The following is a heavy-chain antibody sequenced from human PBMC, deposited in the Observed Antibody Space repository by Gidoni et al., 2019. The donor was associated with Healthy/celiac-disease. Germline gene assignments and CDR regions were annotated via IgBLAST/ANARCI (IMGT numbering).Heavy chain of an antibody. CDR3: ARDVLIAVAGWFDSYYFDY. V-gene: IGHV3-23*01. CDR2: ISGSGGST. Sequence: EVQLLESGGGLVQPGGSLGPSCSAAGFPFPSFAMRWVRQAPGKGLEGVSAISGSGGSTYYADSVKGRFTISRDNSKNTLYLQMNSLRAEDTAVYYCARDVLIAVAGWFDSYYFDYWGQGTLVTVSS. CDR1: GFPFPSFA. D-gene: IGHD6-19*01. J-gene: IGHJ4*02.